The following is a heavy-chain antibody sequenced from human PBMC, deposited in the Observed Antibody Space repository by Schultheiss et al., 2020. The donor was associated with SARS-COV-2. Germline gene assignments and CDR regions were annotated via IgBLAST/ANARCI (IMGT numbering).Heavy chain of an antibody. D-gene: IGHD3-22*01. CDR3: ARDRHQWLLPFDY. V-gene: IGHV4-34*01. J-gene: IGHJ4*02. Sequence: SETLSLTCAVYGGSFSGYYWSWIRQPPGKGLEWIGESNHSGSTNYSPSLKSRVTLSADTSKNQFSLKLSSVTAADTAVYYCARDRHQWLLPFDYWGQGTLVTVSS. CDR1: GGSFSGYY. CDR2: SNHSGST.